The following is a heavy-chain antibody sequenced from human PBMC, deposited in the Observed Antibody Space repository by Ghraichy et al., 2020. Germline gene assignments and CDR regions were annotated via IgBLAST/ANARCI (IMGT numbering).Heavy chain of an antibody. Sequence: LVKVSCKASGGTFSSYAISWVRQAPGQGLEWMGGIIPIFGTANYAQKFQGRVTITADESTSTAYMELSSLRSEDTAVYYCARAHYGDYFFVYYYYMDVWGKGTTVTVSS. J-gene: IGHJ6*03. V-gene: IGHV1-69*13. D-gene: IGHD4-17*01. CDR3: ARAHYGDYFFVYYYYMDV. CDR2: IIPIFGTA. CDR1: GGTFSSYA.